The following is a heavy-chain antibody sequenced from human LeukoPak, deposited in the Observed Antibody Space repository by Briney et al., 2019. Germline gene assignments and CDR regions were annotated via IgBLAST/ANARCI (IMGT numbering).Heavy chain of an antibody. CDR1: GFTVSSNY. CDR2: IYSGGST. CDR3: ARDSVGATTIDY. D-gene: IGHD1-26*01. Sequence: SGGSLRLSCAASGFTVSSNYMSWVRQAPGKGLEWVSVIYSGGSTYYADSVKGRFTISRDNSKNTLYLQMNSLRAEDTAVYYCARDSVGATTIDYWGQGTLVTVSS. V-gene: IGHV3-53*01. J-gene: IGHJ4*02.